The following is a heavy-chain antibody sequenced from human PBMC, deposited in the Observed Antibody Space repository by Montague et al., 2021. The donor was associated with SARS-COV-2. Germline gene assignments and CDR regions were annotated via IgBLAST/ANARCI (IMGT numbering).Heavy chain of an antibody. J-gene: IGHJ3*02. CDR3: ARGRPVQGSSRHFDSISSGALDI. CDR1: RGSFSNYY. CDR2: INQGGAP. Sequence: SETLSLTCAVSRGSFSNYYWTWIRRTPGKGLEWIGEINQGGAPNYTPSLKSRVTISLDTSKKQISLKLNSVTVADTAVFFCARGRPVQGSSRHFDSISSGALDIWAQGSLAIVSS. V-gene: IGHV4-34*01. D-gene: IGHD3-9*01.